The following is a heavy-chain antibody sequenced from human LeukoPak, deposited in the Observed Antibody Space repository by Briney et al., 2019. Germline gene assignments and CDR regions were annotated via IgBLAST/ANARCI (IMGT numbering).Heavy chain of an antibody. CDR1: GYTFTSYD. D-gene: IGHD3-22*01. J-gene: IGHJ4*02. Sequence: ASVKVSCKASGYTFTSYDINWVRQATGQGLEWMGWRNPNSGNTGYAQKFQGRVTMTRNTSISTAYMELSSLRSEDTAVYYCARGLREYYYESSGYYHFDYWGQGTLVTVSS. V-gene: IGHV1-8*01. CDR3: ARGLREYYYESSGYYHFDY. CDR2: RNPNSGNT.